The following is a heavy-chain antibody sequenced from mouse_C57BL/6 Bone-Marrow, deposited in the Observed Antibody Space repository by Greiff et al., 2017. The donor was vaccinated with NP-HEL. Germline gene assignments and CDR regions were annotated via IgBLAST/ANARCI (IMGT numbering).Heavy chain of an antibody. V-gene: IGHV7-3*01. CDR1: GFTFTDYY. J-gene: IGHJ4*01. CDR2: IRNKANGYTT. CDR3: ARYTRRWRDYAMDY. Sequence: EVHLVESGGGLVQPGGSLSLSCAASGFTFTDYYMSWVRQPPGKALEWLGFIRNKANGYTTEYSASVKGRFTISRDNSQSILYLQMNALRAEDSATYYCARYTRRWRDYAMDYWGQGTSVTVSS. D-gene: IGHD1-1*02.